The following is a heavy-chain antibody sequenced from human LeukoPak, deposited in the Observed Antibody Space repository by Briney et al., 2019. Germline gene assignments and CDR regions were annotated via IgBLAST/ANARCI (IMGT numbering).Heavy chain of an antibody. Sequence: SETLSLTCTVSGGSVSSTPYYWSWIRQHPGKGLEWIGYIYYSGSTYYNPSLKSRVTISVDTSKNQFSLKLSSVTAADTAVYYCARDILVVPAAIPVFDIWGQGTMVTVSS. CDR2: IYYSGST. V-gene: IGHV4-30-4*01. D-gene: IGHD2-2*01. CDR3: ARDILVVPAAIPVFDI. J-gene: IGHJ3*02. CDR1: GGSVSSTPYY.